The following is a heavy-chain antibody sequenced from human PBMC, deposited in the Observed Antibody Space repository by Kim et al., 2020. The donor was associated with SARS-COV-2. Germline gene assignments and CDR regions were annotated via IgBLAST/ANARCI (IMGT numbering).Heavy chain of an antibody. J-gene: IGHJ6*03. Sequence: AGTVKGRFTNARDNAKNSLYLQMNSVGDEDTADYYCARGKDYNYYYMDVWGKGTTVTVSS. V-gene: IGHV3-48*03. CDR3: ARGKDYNYYYMDV.